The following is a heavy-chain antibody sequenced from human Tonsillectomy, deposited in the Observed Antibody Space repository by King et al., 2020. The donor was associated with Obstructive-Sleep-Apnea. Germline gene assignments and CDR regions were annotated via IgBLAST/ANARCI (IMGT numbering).Heavy chain of an antibody. Sequence: QLVQSGAEVKRPGASVKVSCKASGYTFASYGVTWVRQAPGQGLEWMGWISAYNGNTNYAQKFQGRVSMTTDTSTSTAYMELRSLRSDDTAVYYCARVKLSPDFDPWGQGTLVTVSS. D-gene: IGHD1-7*01. CDR3: ARVKLSPDFDP. CDR1: GYTFASYG. V-gene: IGHV1-18*04. J-gene: IGHJ5*02. CDR2: ISAYNGNT.